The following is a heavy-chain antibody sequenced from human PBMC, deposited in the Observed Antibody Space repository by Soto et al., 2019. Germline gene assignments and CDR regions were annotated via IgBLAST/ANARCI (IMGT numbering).Heavy chain of an antibody. D-gene: IGHD6-19*01. J-gene: IGHJ4*02. V-gene: IGHV4-30-2*01. CDR1: GGSISSGGYS. Sequence: QLQLQESGSGLVKPSQTLSLTCAVSGGSISSGGYSWSWIRQPPGKGLEWIGYIYHSGSTYYNPSLNGRVTISVDSSKNQFSLKLSSVTAADTSAYYCARAGALGAMAVDYWGQGTLVTVSS. CDR2: IYHSGST. CDR3: ARAGALGAMAVDY.